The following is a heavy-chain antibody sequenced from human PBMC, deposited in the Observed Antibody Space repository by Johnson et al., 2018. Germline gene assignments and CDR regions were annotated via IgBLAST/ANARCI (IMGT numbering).Heavy chain of an antibody. V-gene: IGHV3-30-3*01. CDR1: GFTFSSYA. CDR3: AKDFRYCSSTICFPYYDMDG. Sequence: QVQLQESGGGVVQPGRSLRLSCAASGFTFSSYAMHWVRQAPGKGLEWVAVISYDGSNKYYADSVKGRFTISRDNSKNTLYLQMNSLRAEDTAVYYCAKDFRYCSSTICFPYYDMDGWGKGTTVTVSS. J-gene: IGHJ6*03. CDR2: ISYDGSNK. D-gene: IGHD2-2*01.